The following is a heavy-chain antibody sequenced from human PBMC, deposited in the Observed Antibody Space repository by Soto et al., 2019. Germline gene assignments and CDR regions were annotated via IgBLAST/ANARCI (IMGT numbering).Heavy chain of an antibody. V-gene: IGHV4-59*08. Sequence: QVQLQESGPGLVKPSETLSLTCTVSGGSINSYYWSWIRQPPGKGLEWIGYIYYSGSTNYNPSLKSRVTISVDTSKNQFSLKLSSVTAADTAVYYCARRYGTLFDYRGQGTLVTVSS. D-gene: IGHD4-17*01. CDR2: IYYSGST. CDR3: ARRYGTLFDY. J-gene: IGHJ4*02. CDR1: GGSINSYY.